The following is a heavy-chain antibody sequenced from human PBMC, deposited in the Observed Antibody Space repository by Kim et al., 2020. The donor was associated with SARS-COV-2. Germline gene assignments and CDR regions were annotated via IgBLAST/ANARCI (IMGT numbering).Heavy chain of an antibody. CDR2: IIPIFGTA. Sequence: SVKVSCKASGDTFSSYAISWVRQAPGQGLEWMGGIIPIFGTANYAQKFQGRVTITADESTSTAYMELSSLRSEDMAVYYCLYSDGAFDLWGQGTMVTVSS. CDR3: LYSDGAFDL. J-gene: IGHJ3*01. D-gene: IGHD2-8*01. V-gene: IGHV1-69*13. CDR1: GDTFSSYA.